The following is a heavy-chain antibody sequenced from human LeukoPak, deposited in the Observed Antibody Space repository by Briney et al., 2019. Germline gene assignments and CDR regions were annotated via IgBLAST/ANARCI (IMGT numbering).Heavy chain of an antibody. Sequence: SETLSLTCTVSGGSISSNNYYWGWIRQPPGKGLEWIGEINHSGSTNYNPSLKSRVTISVDTSKNQFSLKLSSVTAADTAVYYCARRNRDYYGSGKDVKIDYWGQGTLVTVSS. V-gene: IGHV4-39*07. CDR2: INHSGST. CDR1: GGSISSNNYY. J-gene: IGHJ4*02. D-gene: IGHD3-10*01. CDR3: ARRNRDYYGSGKDVKIDY.